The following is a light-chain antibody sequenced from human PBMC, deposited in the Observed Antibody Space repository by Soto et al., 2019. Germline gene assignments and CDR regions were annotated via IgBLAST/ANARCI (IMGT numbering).Light chain of an antibody. Sequence: EIVLTQSPGTLSLSPGEGATLSCRASQDVDNNFLAWYQQRPGQAPRLLIYASSRRATGIPDRFSGSGSGTDLTLNISRVGPEDISVYLCHQYYSSITFGGGTKVEVK. V-gene: IGKV3-20*01. CDR3: HQYYSSIT. CDR1: QDVDNNF. CDR2: ASS. J-gene: IGKJ4*02.